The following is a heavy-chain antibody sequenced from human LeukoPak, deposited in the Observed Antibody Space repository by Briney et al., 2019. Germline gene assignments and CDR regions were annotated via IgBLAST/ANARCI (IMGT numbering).Heavy chain of an antibody. D-gene: IGHD3-9*01. CDR3: AKCPSGVLRYFAPIDY. CDR1: GYTFTSYF. V-gene: IGHV1-46*01. CDR2: INPSGGST. J-gene: IGHJ4*02. Sequence: ASVKVSCKASGYTFTSYFMHWVRQAPGQGLEWMGIINPSGGSTNYAQKFQGRVTMTRDTSTSTVYMELSSLRSEDTAVYYCAKCPSGVLRYFAPIDYWGQGTLVTVSS.